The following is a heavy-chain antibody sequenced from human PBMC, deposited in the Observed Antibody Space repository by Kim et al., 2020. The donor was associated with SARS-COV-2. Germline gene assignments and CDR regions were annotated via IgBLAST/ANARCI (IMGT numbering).Heavy chain of an antibody. Sequence: ASVKVSCKASGYTFFNYGISWVRQAPGQGLEWMGWISVNNGHTKYAQKFQDRVTMTVDTSATTAYMELKSLRTDDTAVYYCARGRGYFYDSSGPKPFDYWGQGTLVTVAS. CDR2: ISVNNGHT. CDR3: ARGRGYFYDSSGPKPFDY. V-gene: IGHV1-18*01. J-gene: IGHJ4*02. CDR1: GYTFFNYG. D-gene: IGHD3-22*01.